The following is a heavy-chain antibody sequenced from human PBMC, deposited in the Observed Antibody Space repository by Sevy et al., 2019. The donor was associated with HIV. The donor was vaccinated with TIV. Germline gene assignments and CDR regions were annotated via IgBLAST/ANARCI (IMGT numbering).Heavy chain of an antibody. V-gene: IGHV3-30*18. D-gene: IGHD3-10*01. Sequence: GGSLRLSCAASGFTFSSYGMHWVRQAPGKGLEWVAVISYDGSNKYYADSVKGRFTISRDNYKNTLYLQMISLRAEDTAVYYCAKDLITMVQGVIIPPGYYYGMDVWGQGTTVTVSS. CDR1: GFTFSSYG. CDR2: ISYDGSNK. J-gene: IGHJ6*02. CDR3: AKDLITMVQGVIIPPGYYYGMDV.